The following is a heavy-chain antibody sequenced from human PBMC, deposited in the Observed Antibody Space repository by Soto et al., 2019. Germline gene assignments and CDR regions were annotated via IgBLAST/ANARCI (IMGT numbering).Heavy chain of an antibody. V-gene: IGHV5-10-1*01. Sequence: GESLKISCKGSGYSFTSYWISWVRQMPGKGLEWMGRIDPSDSYTNYSPSFQGHVTISADKSISTAYLQWSSLKASDTAMHYCARSSDGYYDSSGYRTFSYGMDVWGQGTTVTVSS. CDR2: IDPSDSYT. D-gene: IGHD3-22*01. J-gene: IGHJ6*02. CDR3: ARSSDGYYDSSGYRTFSYGMDV. CDR1: GYSFTSYW.